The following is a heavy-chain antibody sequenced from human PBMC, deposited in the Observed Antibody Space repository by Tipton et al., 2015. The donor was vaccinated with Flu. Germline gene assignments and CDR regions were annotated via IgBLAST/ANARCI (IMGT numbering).Heavy chain of an antibody. Sequence: TLSLTCTVSGGSVSSGSYYWSWIRQPPGKGLEWIGYIYYSGSTNYNPSLRSRVTISVDTSKNQFSLKLSSVTAADTAVYYCARDRGSPFAFDIWGKGTMVTVSS. D-gene: IGHD1-26*01. CDR1: GGSVSSGSYY. J-gene: IGHJ3*02. V-gene: IGHV4-61*01. CDR2: IYYSGST. CDR3: ARDRGSPFAFDI.